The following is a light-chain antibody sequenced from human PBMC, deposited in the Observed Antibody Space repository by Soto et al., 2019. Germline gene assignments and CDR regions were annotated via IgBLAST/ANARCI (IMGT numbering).Light chain of an antibody. CDR3: QQSYSTPIT. CDR1: QSISSY. J-gene: IGKJ5*01. V-gene: IGKV1-39*01. Sequence: DIQITQSPASRSASVVGRVTITCRASQSISSYLNWYQQKPGKAPKLPIYAASSLQSGVPSRFSGSGSGTDFTLTISSLQPEDFATYYCQQSYSTPITFGQGTRLEIK. CDR2: AAS.